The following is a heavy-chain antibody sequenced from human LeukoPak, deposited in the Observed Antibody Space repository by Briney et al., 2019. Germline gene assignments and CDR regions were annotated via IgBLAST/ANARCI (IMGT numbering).Heavy chain of an antibody. CDR1: GFTFSRNA. CDR2: LSDNGLTT. Sequence: GGSLRLSCAASGFTFSRNAMSWVRQAPGKGLEWVSGLSDNGLTTYYADSVKGRFTISRDNSKDTLYLQMSSLRAEDTAVYYCAKLPNNYYYYMDVWGKGTTVTVSS. CDR3: AKLPNNYYYYMDV. J-gene: IGHJ6*03. V-gene: IGHV3-23*01.